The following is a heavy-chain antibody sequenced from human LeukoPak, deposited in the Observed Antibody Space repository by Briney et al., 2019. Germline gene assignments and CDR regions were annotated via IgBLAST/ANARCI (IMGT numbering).Heavy chain of an antibody. Sequence: GSLRLSCAASGFTFSSYSMNWVRQAPGKGLEWVAYISSSSSTIYYADSVKGRFTISRDNAKNSLYLQMNSLRAEDTAMYYCARGRSGSLDYWGQGTLVTVSS. CDR2: ISSSSSTI. CDR3: ARGRSGSLDY. D-gene: IGHD3-22*01. V-gene: IGHV3-48*01. CDR1: GFTFSSYS. J-gene: IGHJ4*02.